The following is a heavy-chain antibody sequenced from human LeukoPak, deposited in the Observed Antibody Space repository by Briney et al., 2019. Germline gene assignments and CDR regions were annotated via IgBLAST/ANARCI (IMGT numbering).Heavy chain of an antibody. J-gene: IGHJ4*02. CDR3: AKDLGRYRNNYFDY. CDR1: GFTFNSYA. D-gene: IGHD1-26*01. V-gene: IGHV3-23*01. CDR2: ISGSGGGT. Sequence: GGSLRLTCAASGFTFNSYAMSWVRQAPEKGLEWVATISGSGGGTYYADSVKGRFTISRDDSKNTLYLQMNSLRAEDTAVYYCAKDLGRYRNNYFDYWGQGTLVTVSS.